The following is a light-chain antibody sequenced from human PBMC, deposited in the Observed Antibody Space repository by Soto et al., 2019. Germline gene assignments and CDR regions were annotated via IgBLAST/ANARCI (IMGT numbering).Light chain of an antibody. CDR3: TSYRRGPLYV. CDR1: SSVVGGSNY. CDR2: DVN. Sequence: QSALTQPASVSGSPGQSITVSCTGISSVVGGSNYVSWYQQHPGKAPRLIIFDVNNRPSGVSPRFSGSKSGNTASLTISGLQAEDEAHYFCTSYRRGPLYVFGTGTKVTVL. J-gene: IGLJ1*01. V-gene: IGLV2-14*03.